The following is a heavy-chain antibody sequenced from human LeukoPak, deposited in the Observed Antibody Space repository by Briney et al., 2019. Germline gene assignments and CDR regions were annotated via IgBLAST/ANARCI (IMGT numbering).Heavy chain of an antibody. CDR1: GYTFAAYY. Sequence: ASVKLSCKASGYTFAAYYMYWVRQAPGPGLEWMGWINPNSGGTNYAQKFQGRVTMTRDTSISTAYMELSRLRSDDTAVYYCGSYGKRTKYDYWGQGTLVTVSS. CDR3: GSYGKRTKYDY. CDR2: INPNSGGT. V-gene: IGHV1-2*02. J-gene: IGHJ4*02. D-gene: IGHD3-10*01.